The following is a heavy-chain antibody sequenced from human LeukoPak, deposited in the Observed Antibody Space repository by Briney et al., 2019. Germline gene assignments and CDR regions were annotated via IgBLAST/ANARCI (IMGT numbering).Heavy chain of an antibody. CDR1: GYTFTSFD. CDR3: ARRNRAYWYFDL. V-gene: IGHV1-8*01. J-gene: IGHJ2*01. CDR2: MNPHSGKS. D-gene: IGHD1-14*01. Sequence: ASVKVSCTASGYTFTSFDINWVRQASGQGLEWMGWMNPHSGKSGFAQKFQGRVTLTRNTSISTAYMELSSLRSEDSAIYYCARRNRAYWYFDLWGRGTPVPVSS.